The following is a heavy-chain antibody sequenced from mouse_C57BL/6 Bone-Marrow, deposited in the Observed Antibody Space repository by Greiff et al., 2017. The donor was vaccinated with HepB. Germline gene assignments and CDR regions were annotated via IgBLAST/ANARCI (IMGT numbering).Heavy chain of an antibody. Sequence: VKLQQPGAELVRPGTSVKLSCKASGYTFTSYWMHWVKQRPGQGLEWIGGIDPSDSYTNYNQKFKGKATLTVDTSSSTAYMQLSSLTSEDYAVYYCARPGSLYYFDYWGQGTTLTVSS. J-gene: IGHJ2*01. D-gene: IGHD1-1*01. CDR3: ARPGSLYYFDY. CDR1: GYTFTSYW. V-gene: IGHV1-59*01. CDR2: IDPSDSYT.